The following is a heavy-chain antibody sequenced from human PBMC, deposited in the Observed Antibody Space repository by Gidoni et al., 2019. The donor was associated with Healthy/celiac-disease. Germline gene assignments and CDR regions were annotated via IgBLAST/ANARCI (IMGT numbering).Heavy chain of an antibody. CDR1: GRSISSSSYY. CDR3: ARHAGSGWYPSRWGY. J-gene: IGHJ4*02. CDR2: IYYSGST. D-gene: IGHD6-19*01. Sequence: QLQLQESGPGLVKPSETLSLTCTVSGRSISSSSYYWGWIRQPPGKGLEWIGSIYYSGSTYYNPSLKSRVTISVDTSKNQFSLKLSSVTAADTAVYYCARHAGSGWYPSRWGYWGQGTLVTVSS. V-gene: IGHV4-39*01.